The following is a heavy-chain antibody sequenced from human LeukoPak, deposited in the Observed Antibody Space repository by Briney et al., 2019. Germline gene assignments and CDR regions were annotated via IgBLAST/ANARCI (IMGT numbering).Heavy chain of an antibody. CDR1: GYTFTGYY. V-gene: IGHV1-2*02. CDR3: ASTTGTTQSDAFDI. D-gene: IGHD1-1*01. CDR2: VNPNSGGT. Sequence: ASVKVSCKASGYTFTGYYMHWVRQAPGQGLEWMGWVNPNSGGTNYAQKFQGRVTMTRDTSISTAYMELSRLRSDDTAVYYCASTTGTTQSDAFDIWGQGTMVTVSS. J-gene: IGHJ3*02.